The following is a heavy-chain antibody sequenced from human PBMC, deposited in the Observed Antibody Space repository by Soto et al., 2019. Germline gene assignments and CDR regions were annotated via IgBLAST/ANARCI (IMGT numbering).Heavy chain of an antibody. V-gene: IGHV1-69*04. D-gene: IGHD6-13*01. CDR1: GGTFSSYT. J-gene: IGHJ4*02. Sequence: ASVKVSCKASGGTFSSYTISWVRQAPGQGLEWMGRIIPILGIANYAQKFQGRVTITADKSSSTAYMELSSLRSEDTAVYYCAREEIPGIAAAGTFDYWGQGTLVTVSS. CDR3: AREEIPGIAAAGTFDY. CDR2: IIPILGIA.